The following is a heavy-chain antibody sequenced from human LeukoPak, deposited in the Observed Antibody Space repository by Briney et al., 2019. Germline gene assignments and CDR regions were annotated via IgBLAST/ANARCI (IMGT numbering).Heavy chain of an antibody. J-gene: IGHJ4*02. Sequence: GGSLRLSCAASGFTFTSYWIGWVRQMPGKGLEWMGIIYPGDSDTRYSPSFQGQVTIAADKSISTAYLQWSSLKASDTAMYYCARLAGLERGVDFDYWGQGTLVTVSS. CDR1: GFTFTSYW. D-gene: IGHD3-3*01. V-gene: IGHV5-51*01. CDR2: IYPGDSDT. CDR3: ARLAGLERGVDFDY.